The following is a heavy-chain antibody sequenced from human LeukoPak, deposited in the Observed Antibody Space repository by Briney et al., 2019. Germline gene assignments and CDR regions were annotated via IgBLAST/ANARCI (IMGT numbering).Heavy chain of an antibody. CDR1: GGSFSGYY. Sequence: PSETLSLTCAVYGGSFSGYYWSWIRQPPGKGLEWIGEINHSGSTNYNPSLKSRVTISVDTSKNQFSLKLSSVTAADTAVYYCARDRWGDIVATSLQWFDPWGQGTLVTVSS. V-gene: IGHV4-34*01. J-gene: IGHJ5*02. CDR2: INHSGST. CDR3: ARDRWGDIVATSLQWFDP. D-gene: IGHD5-12*01.